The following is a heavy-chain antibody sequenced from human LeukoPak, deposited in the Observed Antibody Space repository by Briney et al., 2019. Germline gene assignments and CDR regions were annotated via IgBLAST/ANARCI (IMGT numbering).Heavy chain of an antibody. D-gene: IGHD6-19*01. Sequence: PSETLSLTCTISGGSISRYYWNWIRQPPGKELEWIGYIYYSGSTNYNPSLKSRVGMSLDTSKNQFSLKLSSVTAADTAVYYCVRGEPAFSSGWYTYYFDYWGQGTLVTVSS. CDR3: VRGEPAFSSGWYTYYFDY. J-gene: IGHJ4*02. V-gene: IGHV4-59*01. CDR2: IYYSGST. CDR1: GGSISRYY.